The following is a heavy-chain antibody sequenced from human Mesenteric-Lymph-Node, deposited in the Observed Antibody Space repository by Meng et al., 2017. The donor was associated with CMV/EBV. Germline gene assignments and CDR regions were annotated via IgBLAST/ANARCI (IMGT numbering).Heavy chain of an antibody. CDR3: ARGGGRNWFDP. D-gene: IGHD2-15*01. V-gene: IGHV3-21*01. CDR1: GFTFSSYS. J-gene: IGHJ5*02. Sequence: GESLKISCAASGFTFSSYSMNWVRQAPGKGLEWVSSISGSSSYIYYADSVKGRFTISRDNAKNSLYLQMNSLRAEDTAVYYCARGGGRNWFDPWGQGTLVTVSS. CDR2: ISGSSSYI.